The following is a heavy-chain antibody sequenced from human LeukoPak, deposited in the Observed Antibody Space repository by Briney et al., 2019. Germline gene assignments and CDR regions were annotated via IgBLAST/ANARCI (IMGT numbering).Heavy chain of an antibody. Sequence: SEPLSLTCTVSGGSISSSSYYWGWIRPPPGKGLEWIGSIYYSGSTYYNPSLKSRVTISVDTSKNQFSLKLRSVTAADTAVYYCARGRIAKIVVVHSFSYGMDVWGQGTTVTVSS. CDR1: GGSISSSSYY. V-gene: IGHV4-39*07. CDR3: ARGRIAKIVVVHSFSYGMDV. D-gene: IGHD3-22*01. J-gene: IGHJ6*02. CDR2: IYYSGST.